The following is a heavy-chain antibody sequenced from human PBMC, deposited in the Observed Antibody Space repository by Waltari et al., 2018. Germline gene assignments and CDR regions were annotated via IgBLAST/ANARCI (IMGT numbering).Heavy chain of an antibody. V-gene: IGHV1-3*04. D-gene: IGHD4-17*01. CDR2: INTDNGNT. Sequence: QVQLVQSGAEVKSPRASVRVSCQASGKPFTTSAVNCVRQAPGHRLEWMGWINTDNGNTKYSQKFQGRVSITRDTSASTASLELSSLRSEDTAVYYCARISEVTTSGDYYGLDVWGQGTTVTVSS. CDR1: GKPFTTSA. J-gene: IGHJ6*02. CDR3: ARISEVTTSGDYYGLDV.